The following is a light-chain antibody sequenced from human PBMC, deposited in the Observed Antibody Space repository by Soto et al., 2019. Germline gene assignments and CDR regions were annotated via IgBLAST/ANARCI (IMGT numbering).Light chain of an antibody. Sequence: QSALTQPASVSGSPGQSITISCTGTSSDVGAYNYVSWYQQHPGKAPKLMIYDVSNRPSGVSNRFSGSKSGNTASLTISGFQAEDDAAYYCSSFRSTSTLYVFGTGTKVTVL. CDR1: SSDVGAYNY. J-gene: IGLJ1*01. V-gene: IGLV2-14*01. CDR2: DVS. CDR3: SSFRSTSTLYV.